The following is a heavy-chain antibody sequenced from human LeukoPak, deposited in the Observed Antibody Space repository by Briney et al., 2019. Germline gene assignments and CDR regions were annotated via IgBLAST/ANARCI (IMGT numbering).Heavy chain of an antibody. D-gene: IGHD1-14*01. J-gene: IGHJ4*02. CDR2: MNPNSGNT. CDR3: ARDVLAGPGGTLLGYFDY. Sequence: GSSVKVSCKASGYTFTSYDINWVRQATGQGLEWMGWMNPNSGNTGYAQKFQGRVTITADESTSTAYMELSSLRSKDTAVYYCARDVLAGPGGTLLGYFDYWGQGTLVTVSS. CDR1: GYTFTSYD. V-gene: IGHV1-8*01.